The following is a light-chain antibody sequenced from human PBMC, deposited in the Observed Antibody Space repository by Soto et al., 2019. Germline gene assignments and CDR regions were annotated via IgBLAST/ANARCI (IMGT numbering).Light chain of an antibody. CDR1: QSVSSN. V-gene: IGKV3-15*01. J-gene: IGKJ1*01. CDR3: QQYNNWPRT. CDR2: GAS. Sequence: EIVMTQSPATLSVSPGERATLSCRASQSVSSNLAWYHQKPCQAPRLLVYGASTRATGIPARFSGSGSGTEFTLTISSLQSEDFAVYYCQQYNNWPRTFGQGTKVDMK.